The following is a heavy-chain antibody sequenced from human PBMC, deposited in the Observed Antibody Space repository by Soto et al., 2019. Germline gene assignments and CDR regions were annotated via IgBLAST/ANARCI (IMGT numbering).Heavy chain of an antibody. CDR1: GYTFSHYG. J-gene: IGHJ6*02. CDR2: ISAYNGNR. D-gene: IGHD1-26*01. Sequence: GASVKVSCKASGYTFSHYGIGWVRQAPGQGLEWMGWISAYNGNRHFAEGLRGRITMTTNTTTSTADMELRSLSSDDTAVYYCARGGQECSNSGCGYIYDGMDVWGRGTTVTVSS. V-gene: IGHV1-18*01. CDR3: ARGGQECSNSGCGYIYDGMDV.